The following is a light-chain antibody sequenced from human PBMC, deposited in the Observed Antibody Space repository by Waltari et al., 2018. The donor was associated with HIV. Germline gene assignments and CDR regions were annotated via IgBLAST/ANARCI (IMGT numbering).Light chain of an antibody. CDR1: QDITKY. V-gene: IGKV1-33*01. J-gene: IGKJ3*01. Sequence: DIEMTQSPSSVSASVGDRVTITCQASQDITKYLNWYQHKSGEAPKLLIYDASNLETGVPSRFSGSGSGTHFTFTITRLQPEDFSTYYCQQYDNLPQTFGPGTKVDIK. CDR3: QQYDNLPQT. CDR2: DAS.